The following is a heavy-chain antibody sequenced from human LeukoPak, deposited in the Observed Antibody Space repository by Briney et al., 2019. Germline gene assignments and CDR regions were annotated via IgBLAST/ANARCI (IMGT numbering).Heavy chain of an antibody. D-gene: IGHD5-18*01. Sequence: PGGSLRLSCAASGFIFSNYNMNWVRQTPGKGLEWLSYISSSSGTIYYADSMKGRFTISGDNAKNSLYLQMNSLRAEDTAVYYCARALGYSYGYAVDYWGQGTLVTVSS. V-gene: IGHV3-48*01. CDR3: ARALGYSYGYAVDY. CDR2: ISSSSGTI. CDR1: GFIFSNYN. J-gene: IGHJ4*02.